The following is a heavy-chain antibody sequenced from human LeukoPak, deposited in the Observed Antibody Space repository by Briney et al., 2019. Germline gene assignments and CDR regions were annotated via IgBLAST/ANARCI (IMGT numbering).Heavy chain of an antibody. D-gene: IGHD4-23*01. V-gene: IGHV4-59*01. Sequence: PSDTLSLTCTVSGGSISSYYWLWIRQPPAKALDWIGCIYYSGSTNYNPSLKSRVTISVDTSKNQFSLKLNSVTAADTAVYYCARDFRNGGYWVYLFDLWGRGTLVTVSS. CDR1: GGSISSYY. CDR3: ARDFRNGGYWVYLFDL. CDR2: IYYSGST. J-gene: IGHJ2*01.